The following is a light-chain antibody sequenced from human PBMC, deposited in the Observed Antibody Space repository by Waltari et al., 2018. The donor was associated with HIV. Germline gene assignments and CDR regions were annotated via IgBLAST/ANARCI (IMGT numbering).Light chain of an antibody. CDR3: EAWDSTLKETL. CDR2: RNY. V-gene: IGLV1-47*01. CDR1: TSNIETQW. J-gene: IGLJ3*02. Sequence: QSVLTQPPSASGTPGQTVTISCSGSTSNIETQWVYWYQQLPGTAPKLLIYRNYKRPAGGPERFSVSKSGASASLVISGLRSEDEADYYCEAWDSTLKETLFGGGTKLTVL.